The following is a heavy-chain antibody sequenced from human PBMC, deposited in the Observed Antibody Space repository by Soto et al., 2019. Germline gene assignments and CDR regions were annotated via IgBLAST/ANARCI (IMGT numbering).Heavy chain of an antibody. CDR2: ISGSGGST. V-gene: IGHV3-23*01. D-gene: IGHD2-2*01. J-gene: IGHJ4*02. Sequence: PGGSLRLSCAASGFTFSSYAMSWVRQAPGKGLEWVSAISGSGGSTYYADSVKGRFTISRDNSKNTLYLQMNSLRAEDTAVYYCAQRGECSSTSCFYFDYWGQGTLVTVSS. CDR3: AQRGECSSTSCFYFDY. CDR1: GFTFSSYA.